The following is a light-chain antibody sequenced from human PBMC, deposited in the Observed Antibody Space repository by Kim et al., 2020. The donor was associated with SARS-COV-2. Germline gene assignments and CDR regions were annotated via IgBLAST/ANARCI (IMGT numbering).Light chain of an antibody. J-gene: IGLJ3*02. CDR1: SSNTGAGYD. CDR2: GNS. CDR3: QSYDSSLSGSWV. Sequence: ATVSGPGTSSNTGAGYDVHWSQQLPGTAPKLLIYGNSNRPSGVPDRFSGSKSGTSASLAITGLQAEDEADYYCQSYDSSLSGSWVFGGGTQLTVL. V-gene: IGLV1-40*01.